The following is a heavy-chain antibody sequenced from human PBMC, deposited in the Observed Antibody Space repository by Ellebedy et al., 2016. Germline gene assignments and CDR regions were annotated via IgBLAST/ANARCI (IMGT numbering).Heavy chain of an antibody. V-gene: IGHV3-30-3*01. CDR1: GFTFSSYA. D-gene: IGHD3-9*01. CDR2: ISYDGSNK. Sequence: GGSLRLSCAASGFTFSSYAMHWVRQAPGKGLEWVAVISYDGSNKYYADSVKGRFTISRDNSKNTLYLQMNSLRAEDTAVYYCARVGRYFDWYRSRGPFDIWGQGTMVTVSS. CDR3: ARVGRYFDWYRSRGPFDI. J-gene: IGHJ3*02.